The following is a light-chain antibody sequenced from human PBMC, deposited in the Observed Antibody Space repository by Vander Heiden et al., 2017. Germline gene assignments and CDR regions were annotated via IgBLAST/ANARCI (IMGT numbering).Light chain of an antibody. CDR1: SSNIGSNT. J-gene: IGLJ2*01. Sequence: VRTQPPSASAAPGQRVTISCSGSSSNIGSNTVNWYQPLPGTAPSLLICSNNQRPAGVPDRFSGSKSGTSASLAISGLQSEDEADYYCAAWDDSLNGPVFGGGTKLTVL. V-gene: IGLV1-44*01. CDR2: SNN. CDR3: AAWDDSLNGPV.